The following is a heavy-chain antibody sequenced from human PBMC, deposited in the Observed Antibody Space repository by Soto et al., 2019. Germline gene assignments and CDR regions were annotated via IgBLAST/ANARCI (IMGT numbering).Heavy chain of an antibody. J-gene: IGHJ6*01. CDR2: IKQDGSEK. CDR1: GXPHSSYR. V-gene: IGHV3-7*01. Sequence: GSLRLACAACGXPHSSYRSSCVRQAPGKGLEWVANIKQDGSEKYYVDSVKGRFTISRDNAKNSLYLQMNSLRGEDTDVYSCARKGTYSSSWLHYYNYYAMDVWGRGTTFTVSS. CDR3: ARKGTYSSSWLHYYNYYAMDV. D-gene: IGHD6-6*01.